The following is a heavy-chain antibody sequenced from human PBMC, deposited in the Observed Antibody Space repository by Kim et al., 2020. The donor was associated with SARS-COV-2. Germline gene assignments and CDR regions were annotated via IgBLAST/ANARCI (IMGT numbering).Heavy chain of an antibody. J-gene: IGHJ6*02. V-gene: IGHV3-21*01. CDR3: ARDHGMDV. Sequence: SSYIYDEYSVKGRFTISRDNAKNYLYLQMSSLRAEDTAVYYCARDHGMDVWGQGTTVTVSS. CDR2: SSYI.